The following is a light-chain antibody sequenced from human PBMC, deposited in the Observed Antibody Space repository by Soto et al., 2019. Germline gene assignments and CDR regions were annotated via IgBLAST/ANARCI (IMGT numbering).Light chain of an antibody. CDR1: QSVSTRY. J-gene: IGKJ2*01. CDR3: HQFGSSPPAFT. Sequence: ESMLTQSPGTLSLSPGERATLSCRASQSVSTRYLAWYQQKPGQAPRLLIYGASIRATGIPDRFSGSGSGTDVTLTISSLEPEDFALYYCHQFGSSPPAFTFGQGTKLEI. V-gene: IGKV3-20*01. CDR2: GAS.